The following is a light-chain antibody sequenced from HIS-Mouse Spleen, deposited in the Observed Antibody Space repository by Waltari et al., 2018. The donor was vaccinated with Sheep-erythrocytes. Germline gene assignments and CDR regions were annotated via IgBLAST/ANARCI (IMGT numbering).Light chain of an antibody. V-gene: IGLV2-23*01. Sequence: QSALTQPASVSGSPGQSITISCTGTSSDVGSYNLVSWYQQHPGKAPKLMIYEGSKRPSGVSNRFSDSKSGNTVSLTISGLQAEDEADYYCCSYAGSSTPWVFGGGTKLTVL. CDR3: CSYAGSSTPWV. J-gene: IGLJ3*02. CDR1: SSDVGSYNL. CDR2: EGS.